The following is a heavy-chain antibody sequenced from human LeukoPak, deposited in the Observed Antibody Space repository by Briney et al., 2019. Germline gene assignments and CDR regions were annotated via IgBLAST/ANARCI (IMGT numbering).Heavy chain of an antibody. V-gene: IGHV3-7*01. CDR1: GFSFSTSW. Sequence: GESLRLSCVASGFSFSTSWMNWVRQAPGKGLEWVANIKEDGSVKNYTDSVKGRFTISRDNAKNSLYLEINCLRAEDTAVYYCARQWGWFTSGWWLDTLDVWGQGSTVIVSS. CDR3: ARQWGWFTSGWWLDTLDV. J-gene: IGHJ3*01. D-gene: IGHD6-19*01. CDR2: IKEDGSVK.